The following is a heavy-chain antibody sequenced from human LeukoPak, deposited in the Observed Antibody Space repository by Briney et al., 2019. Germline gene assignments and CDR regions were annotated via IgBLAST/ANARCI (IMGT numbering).Heavy chain of an antibody. V-gene: IGHV4-34*01. D-gene: IGHD1-14*01. J-gene: IGHJ6*02. CDR3: AVPSHRTNYYYYGMDV. Sequence: SETLSLTCAVYGGSFSGYYWSWIRQPPGKGLEWIGEINHSGSTNYNPSLKSRVTISVDTSKNQFSLKLSSVTAADTAVYYCAVPSHRTNYYYYGMDVWGQGTTVTVSS. CDR1: GGSFSGYY. CDR2: INHSGST.